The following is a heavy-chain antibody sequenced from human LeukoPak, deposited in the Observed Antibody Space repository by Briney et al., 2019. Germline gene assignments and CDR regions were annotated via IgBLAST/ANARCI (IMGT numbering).Heavy chain of an antibody. Sequence: GGSLRLSCATSVFTFSIYSMNSVRQAPGKRLEWVSSISSSSSYIYSADSVKGRFTISRDNVKSSLYLQMDSLRAEDTAVYYCARDRSPYDFWSGYYGRYYYGMDVWGQGTTVTVSS. CDR1: VFTFSIYS. CDR2: ISSSSSYI. J-gene: IGHJ6*02. D-gene: IGHD3-3*01. V-gene: IGHV3-21*01. CDR3: ARDRSPYDFWSGYYGRYYYGMDV.